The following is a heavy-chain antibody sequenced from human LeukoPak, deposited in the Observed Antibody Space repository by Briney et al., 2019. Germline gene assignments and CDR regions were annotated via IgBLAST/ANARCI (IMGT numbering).Heavy chain of an antibody. CDR3: ARRYFDWWTFDT. CDR1: DGSISSYY. V-gene: IGHV4-59*08. CDR2: VDYSGTA. J-gene: IGHJ5*02. Sequence: SETLSLTCTVSDGSISSYYWNWIRQPPGKGLEWIAYVDYSGTANYNPSLKSRATVSLDTSKNQFSLRLKSVSAADTAVYFCARRYFDWWTFDTWGQGTLVSVSS. D-gene: IGHD3-9*01.